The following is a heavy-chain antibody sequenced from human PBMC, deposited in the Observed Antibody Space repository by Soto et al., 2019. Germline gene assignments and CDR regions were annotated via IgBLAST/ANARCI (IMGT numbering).Heavy chain of an antibody. CDR3: AKDSVAGPRYYYYYGMDV. CDR1: GFTFSSYA. Sequence: PGGSLRLSCAASGFTFSSYAMSWVRQAPGKGLEWVSAISGSCGSTYYADSVKGRFTISRDNSKNTLYLQMNSLRAEDTAVYYCAKDSVAGPRYYYYYGMDVWGQGTTVTVSS. D-gene: IGHD6-19*01. CDR2: ISGSCGST. V-gene: IGHV3-23*01. J-gene: IGHJ6*02.